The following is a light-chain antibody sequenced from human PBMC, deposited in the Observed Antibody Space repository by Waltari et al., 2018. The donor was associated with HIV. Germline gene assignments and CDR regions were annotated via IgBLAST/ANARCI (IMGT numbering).Light chain of an antibody. CDR3: GTKDDNVILGL. J-gene: IGLJ1*01. Sequence: QPVLPPPPSVSASPAPTFTISCSGLGSPIGNHYLSWYKKCPGTAPRLLLSANNRRASEGPGRFSGAKSGPTATLDISGLQTGDEADYYCGTKDDNVILGLFGTGTWVTVL. CDR2: ANN. V-gene: IGLV1-51*02. CDR1: GSPIGNHY.